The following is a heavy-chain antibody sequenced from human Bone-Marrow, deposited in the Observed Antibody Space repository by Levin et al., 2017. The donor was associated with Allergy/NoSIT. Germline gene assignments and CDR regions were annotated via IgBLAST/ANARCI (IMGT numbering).Heavy chain of an antibody. CDR1: GYSFTSYW. D-gene: IGHD5-12*01. V-gene: IGHV5-51*01. CDR2: IYPDDSDT. CDR3: ARSVGSGYVYYDYYGMDV. J-gene: IGHJ6*02. Sequence: ASVKVSCKGSGYSFTSYWIGWVRQMPGKGLEWMGIIYPDDSDTRYSPSFQGQVTISADKSISTAYLQWSSLKASDTAMYYCARSVGSGYVYYDYYGMDVWGQGTTVTVSS.